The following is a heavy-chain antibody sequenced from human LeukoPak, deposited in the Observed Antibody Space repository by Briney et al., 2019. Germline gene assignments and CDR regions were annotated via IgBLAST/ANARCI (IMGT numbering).Heavy chain of an antibody. V-gene: IGHV3-23*01. D-gene: IGHD1-1*01. CDR2: MSGSGDST. J-gene: IGHJ4*02. CDR1: GFIYSSYG. Sequence: GGSLRLSCAASGFIYSSYGMSWVRQAPGKGLEWVSFMSGSGDSTYYADSVKGRFTISRDNSKNTLYLQMNSLRAEDTAVYYCAKGRVRQFDPFDYWGQGTLVTVSS. CDR3: AKGRVRQFDPFDY.